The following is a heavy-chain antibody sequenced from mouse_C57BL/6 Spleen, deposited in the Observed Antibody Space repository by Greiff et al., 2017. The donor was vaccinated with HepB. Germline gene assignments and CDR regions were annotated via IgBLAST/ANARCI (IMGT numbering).Heavy chain of an antibody. D-gene: IGHD4-1*01. J-gene: IGHJ3*01. V-gene: IGHV2-6*01. CDR2: IWGVGST. CDR1: GFSLTSYG. CDR3: ASDLGTGKFAC. Sequence: QVQLQQSGPGLVAPSQSLSITCTASGFSLTSYGVDWVRQSPGKGLEWLGVIWGVGSTNYNSALKSRLSISKDNSKSQVFLKMNSLQTDDTAMYYCASDLGTGKFACWGQGTLVTVSA.